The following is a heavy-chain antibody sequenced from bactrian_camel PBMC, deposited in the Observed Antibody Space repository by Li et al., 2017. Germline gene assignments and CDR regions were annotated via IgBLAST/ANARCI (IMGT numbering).Heavy chain of an antibody. CDR1: GFIFSNYA. J-gene: IGHJ4*01. CDR2: IFSDGART. CDR3: AARPLAGNSPIAYDY. D-gene: IGHD6*01. Sequence: HVQLVESGGDLVQPGGPLRLSCAASGFIFSNYAMSWVRQAPGKGLEWVSGIFSDGARTYYADSVEGRITISRDNAENILYLQMTALEPEDMALYYCAARPLAGNSPIAYDYWGQGTQVTVS. V-gene: IGHV3S7*01.